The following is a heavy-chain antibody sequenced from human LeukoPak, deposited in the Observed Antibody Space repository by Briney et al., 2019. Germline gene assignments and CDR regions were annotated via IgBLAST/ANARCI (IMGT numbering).Heavy chain of an antibody. J-gene: IGHJ6*02. V-gene: IGHV4-59*01. Sequence: SETLSLTCTVSGGSISSYYWSWIRQPPGKGLEWIGYTHYSGSTTYNPSLRSRVTVSLDKYNNQFSLRLTSVTAADTAVYYCARVASKGGMDVWGQGTTVTVSS. D-gene: IGHD5/OR15-5a*01. CDR3: ARVASKGGMDV. CDR1: GGSISSYY. CDR2: THYSGST.